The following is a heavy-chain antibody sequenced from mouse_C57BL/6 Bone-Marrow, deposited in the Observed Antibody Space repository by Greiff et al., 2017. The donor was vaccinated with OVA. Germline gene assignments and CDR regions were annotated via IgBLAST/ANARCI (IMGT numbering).Heavy chain of an antibody. V-gene: IGHV1-47*01. J-gene: IGHJ3*01. CDR3: ARPGDHDGDWFAY. Sequence: VQLQQSGAELVKPGASVKMSCKASGYTFTTYPIEWMKQNHGKSLEWIGNFHPYNDDTKYNEKFKGKATLTVEKSSSTVYLALSRLTSDDSSVYYCARPGDHDGDWFAYWGQGTLVTVSA. CDR1: GYTFTTYP. CDR2: FHPYNDDT. D-gene: IGHD2-4*01.